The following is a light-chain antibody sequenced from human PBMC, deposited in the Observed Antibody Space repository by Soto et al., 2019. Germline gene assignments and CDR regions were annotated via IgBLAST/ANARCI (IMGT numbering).Light chain of an antibody. J-gene: IGKJ2*01. V-gene: IGKV3-20*01. CDR1: QRVSSSY. CDR2: GAS. Sequence: EIVLTQSPGTLSLSPGERATLSCRASQRVSSSYLAWYQQKPGQAPRLLLYGASTRATGIPDRFSGSGSGTDFTLTISRLEPEDVAVYFCQRYGSSPPFTFGQGTKVEI. CDR3: QRYGSSPPFT.